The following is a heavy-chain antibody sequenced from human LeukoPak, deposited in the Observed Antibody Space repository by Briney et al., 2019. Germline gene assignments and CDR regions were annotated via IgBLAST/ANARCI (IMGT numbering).Heavy chain of an antibody. Sequence: GGSLRLSCAASGFTFSSYAMSWVRQAPGKGLEWVSAIIGSGSSTYYADSVKGRFTISRDNSKNTLFLQMNSLGAGDTAVYYCAKDRAQQLGLDFWGQGTLVTV. V-gene: IGHV3-23*01. CDR3: AKDRAQQLGLDF. CDR2: IIGSGSST. D-gene: IGHD6-13*01. J-gene: IGHJ4*02. CDR1: GFTFSSYA.